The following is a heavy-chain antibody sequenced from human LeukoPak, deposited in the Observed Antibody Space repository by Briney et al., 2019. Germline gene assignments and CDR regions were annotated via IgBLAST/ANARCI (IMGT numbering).Heavy chain of an antibody. V-gene: IGHV4-59*01. D-gene: IGHD1-26*01. Sequence: SETLSLTCSVSDGSINSYYWNWIRRPPGKGLEWIGYIYYNGNTNYSPSLKSRATMSVDTSKNLFSLKVSSVTAADTAVYYCARGRSNYYGMDVWGQGTTVTVSS. CDR3: ARGRSNYYGMDV. J-gene: IGHJ6*02. CDR1: DGSINSYY. CDR2: IYYNGNT.